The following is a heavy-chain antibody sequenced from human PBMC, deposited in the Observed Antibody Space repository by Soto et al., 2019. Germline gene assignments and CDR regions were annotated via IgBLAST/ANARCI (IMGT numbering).Heavy chain of an antibody. CDR1: GGSISSNY. V-gene: IGHV4-59*08. Sequence: QVQLQESGPGLVKPSETLSLTCTVSGGSISSNYWSWIRQPPGKGLEYIGYLDYSGSTHYKASLKGRVTISLDTSKNQFSLKLSSVTAADTAVYYCARHRTGLDSWGQGTLVTVSS. D-gene: IGHD3-9*01. CDR2: LDYSGST. J-gene: IGHJ4*02. CDR3: ARHRTGLDS.